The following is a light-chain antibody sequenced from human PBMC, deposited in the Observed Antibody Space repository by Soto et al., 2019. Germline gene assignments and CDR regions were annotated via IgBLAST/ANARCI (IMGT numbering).Light chain of an antibody. Sequence: AIQMTQSPSSLSASVGDRVTITCRASQDIRTDLGWYQQKPGKAPKLLIYAASSLQSGVPSRFSGSGSGTDFTLTISSLQPEDFATYFCLQDYNYPKTCGQGTKVEIK. CDR3: LQDYNYPKT. V-gene: IGKV1-6*01. CDR2: AAS. CDR1: QDIRTD. J-gene: IGKJ1*01.